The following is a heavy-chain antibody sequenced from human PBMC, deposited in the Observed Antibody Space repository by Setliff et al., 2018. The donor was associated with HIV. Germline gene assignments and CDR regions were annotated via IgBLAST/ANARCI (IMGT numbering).Heavy chain of an antibody. CDR1: GGFISSGGYS. Sequence: PSETLSLTCAVSGGFISSGGYSWTWIRQPPGKGLEWIAYIFHSGRIYYNPTLKSRVTMSVDTSKNHLSLKLSSVTAADTAVYYCARGTLYYDYVWGTPFPFDYWGQGTLVTVSS. D-gene: IGHD3-16*01. J-gene: IGHJ4*02. CDR2: IFHSGRI. CDR3: ARGTLYYDYVWGTPFPFDY. V-gene: IGHV4-30-2*02.